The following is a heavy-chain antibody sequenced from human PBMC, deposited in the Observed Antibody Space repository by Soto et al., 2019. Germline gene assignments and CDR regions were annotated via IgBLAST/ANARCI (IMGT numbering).Heavy chain of an antibody. CDR3: STEINYYGSGSPNFDY. V-gene: IGHV4-59*08. J-gene: IGHJ4*02. CDR1: GGSISSYY. Sequence: PSETLSLTCTVSGGSISSYYWSWIRQPPGKGLEWIGYIYYSGSTNYNPSLKSRVTISVDTSKNQFSLKLSSVTAADTAVYYCSTEINYYGSGSPNFDYWGQGTLVTVSS. CDR2: IYYSGST. D-gene: IGHD3-10*01.